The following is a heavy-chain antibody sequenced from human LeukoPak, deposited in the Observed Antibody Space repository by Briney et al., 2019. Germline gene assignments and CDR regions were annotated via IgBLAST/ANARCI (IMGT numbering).Heavy chain of an antibody. J-gene: IGHJ4*02. Sequence: NPSETPSLTCTVSGGSNSSGDYYWSWIRQPPGKGLEWIGYIFYSGSTYYNPSLKSRVTISVDTSKNQFSLKLSSVTAADTAVYYCARRYCSGGSCSTALDYWGQGTLVTVSS. D-gene: IGHD2-15*01. CDR1: GGSNSSGDYY. CDR2: IFYSGST. V-gene: IGHV4-30-4*01. CDR3: ARRYCSGGSCSTALDY.